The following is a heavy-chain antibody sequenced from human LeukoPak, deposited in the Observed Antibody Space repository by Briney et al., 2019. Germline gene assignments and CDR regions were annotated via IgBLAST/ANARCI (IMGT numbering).Heavy chain of an antibody. Sequence: GGSLRLSCAASGFTFDDYGMSWVRQVPGKGLEWVSNINWNGGSTGYADSVKGRFTISRDNARNSLYLQMNSLRAEDTAVYYCAKIWNPITMVRGVIDYWGQGTLVTVSS. V-gene: IGHV3-20*04. CDR1: GFTFDDYG. J-gene: IGHJ4*02. CDR3: AKIWNPITMVRGVIDY. CDR2: INWNGGST. D-gene: IGHD3-10*01.